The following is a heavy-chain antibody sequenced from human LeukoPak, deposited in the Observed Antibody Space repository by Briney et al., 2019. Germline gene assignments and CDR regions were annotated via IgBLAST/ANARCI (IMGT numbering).Heavy chain of an antibody. Sequence: GGSLRLSCAASGFTFDDYAMHWVRHAPGKGLEWVSGISWNSGSIGYADSVKGRFTISRDNAKNSLYLQMNSLRAEDTASYYCAKDIVPVVFYYFDYWGQGTLVTVSS. CDR1: GFTFDDYA. V-gene: IGHV3-9*01. CDR3: AKDIVPVVFYYFDY. J-gene: IGHJ4*02. D-gene: IGHD2-15*01. CDR2: ISWNSGSI.